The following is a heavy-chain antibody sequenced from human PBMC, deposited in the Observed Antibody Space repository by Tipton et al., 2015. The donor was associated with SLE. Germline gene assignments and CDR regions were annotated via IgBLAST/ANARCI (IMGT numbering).Heavy chain of an antibody. CDR3: AKHRYWFDP. J-gene: IGHJ5*02. Sequence: SCAASGYTFTSYGISWIRQPPGKGLEWIGYIYYSGSTNYNPSLKSRVTISVDTSKNQFSLKLSSVPAADTAVYYCAKHRYWFDPWGQGTLVTVSS. V-gene: IGHV4-59*08. CDR2: IYYSGST. CDR1: GYTFTSYG.